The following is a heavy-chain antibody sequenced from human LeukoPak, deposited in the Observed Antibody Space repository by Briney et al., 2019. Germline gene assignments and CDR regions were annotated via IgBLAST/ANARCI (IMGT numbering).Heavy chain of an antibody. V-gene: IGHV3-30*18. Sequence: GGSLRLSCAASGFTFSMYGTHWVRQAPGKGLEWVAVIANDGKTTYYADSVKGRFTISRDNSKNTLYLQMNSLRAEDTAVYYCSKDLMRDRWFGESWGQGTLVTVSS. D-gene: IGHD3-10*01. CDR2: IANDGKTT. CDR3: SKDLMRDRWFGES. J-gene: IGHJ5*02. CDR1: GFTFSMYG.